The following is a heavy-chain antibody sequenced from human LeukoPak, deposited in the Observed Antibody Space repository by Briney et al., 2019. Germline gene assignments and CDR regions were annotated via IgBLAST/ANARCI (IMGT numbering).Heavy chain of an antibody. CDR2: IYYRGST. CDR1: GGSINNYY. V-gene: IGHV4-59*08. CDR3: ARLSSSGWYPGWFDP. Sequence: SETLSLTCTVSGGSINNYYWSWIRQPPGKGLEWIGYIYYRGSTNYNPSLKSRITISVDTSKNQFSLKLSSVTAADTAVYYCARLSSSGWYPGWFDPWGQGTLVTVSS. J-gene: IGHJ5*02. D-gene: IGHD6-19*01.